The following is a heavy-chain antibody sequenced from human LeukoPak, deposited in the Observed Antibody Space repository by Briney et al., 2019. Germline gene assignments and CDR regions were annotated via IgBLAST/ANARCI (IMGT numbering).Heavy chain of an antibody. CDR3: ARDRRSGSFTRYFDY. CDR2: IYSGGST. D-gene: IGHD3-10*01. V-gene: IGHV3-53*01. Sequence: PWGSLRLSCAASGFTVSSNYMSWVRQAPGKGLEWVSVIYSGGSTYYADSVKGRFTISRDNSKNTLYLQMNSLRAEDTAVYYCARDRRSGSFTRYFDYWGQGTLVTVSS. CDR1: GFTVSSNY. J-gene: IGHJ4*02.